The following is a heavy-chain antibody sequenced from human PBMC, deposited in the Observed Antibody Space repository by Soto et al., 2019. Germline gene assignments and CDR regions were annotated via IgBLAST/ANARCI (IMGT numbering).Heavy chain of an antibody. D-gene: IGHD3-22*01. CDR1: GGTFSSYA. J-gene: IGHJ5*02. Sequence: SVKVSCKASGGTFSSYAISWVRQAPGQGLEWMGGIIPIFGTANYAQKFQGRVTITADESTSTAYMELSSLRSEDTAVYYCARSIVVVTKNWFDPWGQGTLVTVSS. CDR3: ARSIVVVTKNWFDP. CDR2: IIPIFGTA. V-gene: IGHV1-69*13.